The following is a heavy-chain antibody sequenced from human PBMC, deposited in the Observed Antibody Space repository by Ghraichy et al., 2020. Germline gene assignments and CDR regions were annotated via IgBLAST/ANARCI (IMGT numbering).Heavy chain of an antibody. V-gene: IGHV4-4*07. J-gene: IGHJ6*02. Sequence: SQTLSLTCTVSGGSISSYYWSWIRQPAGKGLEWIGRIYTSGSTNYNPSLKSRVTMSVDTSKNQFSLKLSSVTAADTAVYYCARGGAPGDHYGMDVWGQGTTVTVSS. CDR1: GGSISSYY. CDR3: ARGGAPGDHYGMDV. CDR2: IYTSGST. D-gene: IGHD3-16*01.